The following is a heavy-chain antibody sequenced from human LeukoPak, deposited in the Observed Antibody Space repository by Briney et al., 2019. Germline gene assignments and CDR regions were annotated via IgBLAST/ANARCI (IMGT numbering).Heavy chain of an antibody. CDR3: AREPYDILTGYYNHSGMDV. CDR2: IYYSGST. Sequence: SWTLSLTCTVSGGSISSGGYYWSWIRQHPGKGLEWIGFIYYSGSTYYNPSLKSRVTISVDTSKNQFSLKLSSVTAADTAVYYCAREPYDILTGYYNHSGMDVWGQGTTVTVSS. CDR1: GGSISSGGYY. D-gene: IGHD3-9*01. V-gene: IGHV4-31*03. J-gene: IGHJ6*02.